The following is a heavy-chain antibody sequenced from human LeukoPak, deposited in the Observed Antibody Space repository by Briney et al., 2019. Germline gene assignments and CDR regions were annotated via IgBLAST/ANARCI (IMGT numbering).Heavy chain of an antibody. CDR3: AREGTRRHLFDY. J-gene: IGHJ4*02. CDR2: IYHSGST. V-gene: IGHV4-30-2*05. D-gene: IGHD3-10*01. CDR1: GGSISSGGYY. Sequence: PSETLSLTCTVSGGSISSGGYYWSWIRQPPGKGLEWIGYIYHSGSTYYNPSLKSRVTISVDTAKNQFSLKLSSVTAADTAVYYCAREGTRRHLFDYWGQGTLVTVSS.